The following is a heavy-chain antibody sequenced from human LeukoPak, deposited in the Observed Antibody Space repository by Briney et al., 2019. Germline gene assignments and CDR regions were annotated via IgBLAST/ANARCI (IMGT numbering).Heavy chain of an antibody. Sequence: PSETLSLTXTVSGGSINRSSRYYWGWIRQPPGKGLEWIGSIFYSGSTYYNPSLKSRVTISVDTSNNQFSLKLTSVTAAVTAVYYCARHVPSTIFFNWFDPWGQGTLVTVSS. CDR3: ARHVPSTIFFNWFDP. J-gene: IGHJ5*02. D-gene: IGHD3-3*01. V-gene: IGHV4-39*01. CDR1: GGSINRSSRYY. CDR2: IFYSGST.